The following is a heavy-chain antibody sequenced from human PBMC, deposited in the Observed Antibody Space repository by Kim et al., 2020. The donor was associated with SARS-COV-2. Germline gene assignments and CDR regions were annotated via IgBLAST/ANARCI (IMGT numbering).Heavy chain of an antibody. CDR2: IYWDDDK. CDR3: AHTDAYSSSWYPTLYYYYYGMDV. CDR1: GFSLSTSGVG. D-gene: IGHD6-13*01. J-gene: IGHJ6*02. Sequence: SGPTLVNPTQTLTLTCTFSGFSLSTSGVGVGWIRQPPGKALEWLALIYWDDDKRYSPSLKSRLTITKDTSKNQVVLTMTNMDPVDTATYYCAHTDAYSSSWYPTLYYYYYGMDVWGQGTTVTVSS. V-gene: IGHV2-5*02.